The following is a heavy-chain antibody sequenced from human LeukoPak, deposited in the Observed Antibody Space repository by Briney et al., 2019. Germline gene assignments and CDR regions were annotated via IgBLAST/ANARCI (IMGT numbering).Heavy chain of an antibody. J-gene: IGHJ4*02. D-gene: IGHD1-1*01. CDR3: ASNWNCDY. CDR2: ISYDGSNK. Sequence: GGSLRLSCAASGFTFSSYAMHWVRQAPGKGLEWVAVISYDGSNKYYAGSVKGRFTISRDNSKNTLYLQMNSLRAEDTAVYYCASNWNCDYWGQGTLVTVSS. CDR1: GFTFSSYA. V-gene: IGHV3-30*04.